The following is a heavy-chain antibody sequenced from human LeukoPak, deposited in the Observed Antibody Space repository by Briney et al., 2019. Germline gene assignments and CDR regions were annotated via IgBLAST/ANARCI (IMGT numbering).Heavy chain of an antibody. D-gene: IGHD4-17*01. V-gene: IGHV3-30*03. Sequence: PGGSLRLSCAASGFTFSSYGMHWVRQAPGKGLEWVAVMSYDGSNKYYADSVKGRFTISRDNSKNTLYLQMNSLRAEDTAVYYCATLYGDYGVYWGQGTLVTVSS. J-gene: IGHJ4*02. CDR2: MSYDGSNK. CDR1: GFTFSSYG. CDR3: ATLYGDYGVY.